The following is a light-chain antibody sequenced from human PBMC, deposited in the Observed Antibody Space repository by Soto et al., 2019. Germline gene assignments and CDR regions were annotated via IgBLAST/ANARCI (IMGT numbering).Light chain of an antibody. CDR1: QGFGVY. Sequence: DIQMTQSPSSLSASLGDRVTITGRASQGFGVYLAWFQQKPGNVPKLLIYAASTLQSGVPSRFSGSGSGTDFTLTISSLQPEDVATYYCQKYNSAPLTFGGGTKVEIK. CDR3: QKYNSAPLT. J-gene: IGKJ4*01. V-gene: IGKV1-27*01. CDR2: AAS.